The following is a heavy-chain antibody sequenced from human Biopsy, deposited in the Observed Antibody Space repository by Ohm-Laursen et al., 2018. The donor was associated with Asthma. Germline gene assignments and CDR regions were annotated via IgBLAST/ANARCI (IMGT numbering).Heavy chain of an antibody. D-gene: IGHD2-21*01. Sequence: SLRLSCAASGFTVSRDHMFWVRQAPGKGLEWVAFIAWDGINSYYADSVKGRFTISRDNSRNTLYLQKNSLRADDTAVYYCARAGESDLVGGLDVWGQGTTVIVS. V-gene: IGHV3-30*03. CDR2: IAWDGINS. J-gene: IGHJ6*02. CDR3: ARAGESDLVGGLDV. CDR1: GFTVSRDH.